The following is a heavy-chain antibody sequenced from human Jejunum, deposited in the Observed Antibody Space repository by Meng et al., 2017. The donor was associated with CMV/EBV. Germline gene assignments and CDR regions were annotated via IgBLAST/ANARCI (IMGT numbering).Heavy chain of an antibody. V-gene: IGHV4-4*07. J-gene: IGHJ4*02. CDR2: FYSSDTY. D-gene: IGHD1-26*01. Sequence: VPLPESGPGLVKPSETRSLTCTVSGGSVNNYYWSWIRQSAGKGLEWIGRFYSSDTYNYHPSLDSQVTMSLDTSKNQFSLNLRSVTAADTATYYCARGPGASTREGFDYWGLGTLVTVSS. CDR1: GGSVNNYY. CDR3: ARGPGASTREGFDY.